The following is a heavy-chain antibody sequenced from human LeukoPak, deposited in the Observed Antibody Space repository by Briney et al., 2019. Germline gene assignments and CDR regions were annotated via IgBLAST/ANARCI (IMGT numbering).Heavy chain of an antibody. J-gene: IGHJ3*02. Sequence: GGSLRLSCAASGFTFSSYAMSWVRQAPGKGLEWVSAISGSGGSTYYADSVKGRFTISRDNSKNTLYLQMNSLRAEDTAVYYCARAGDHYGGNSEDIPAEAFDIWGQGTMVTVSS. V-gene: IGHV3-23*01. CDR1: GFTFSSYA. CDR2: ISGSGGST. CDR3: ARAGDHYGGNSEDIPAEAFDI. D-gene: IGHD4-23*01.